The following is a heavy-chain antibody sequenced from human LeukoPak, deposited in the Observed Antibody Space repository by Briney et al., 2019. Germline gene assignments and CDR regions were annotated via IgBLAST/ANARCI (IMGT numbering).Heavy chain of an antibody. V-gene: IGHV3-74*01. J-gene: IGHJ6*02. Sequence: GGSLRLSCAASGFTFSSNWMYWVRQAPGKGLVWVSYISSDGSSTSYADSVKGRFTISRDNAKNTLYLQMNSLRAEDTAVYYCARDAVDTANAVWGQGTTVTVSS. D-gene: IGHD5-18*01. CDR2: ISSDGSST. CDR3: ARDAVDTANAV. CDR1: GFTFSSNW.